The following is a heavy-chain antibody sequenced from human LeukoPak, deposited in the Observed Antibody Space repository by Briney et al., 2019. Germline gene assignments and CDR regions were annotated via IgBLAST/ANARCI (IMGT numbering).Heavy chain of an antibody. V-gene: IGHV1-69*04. CDR3: ARWTQDSSGYYAAAVDY. Sequence: ASVKVSCKASGGTFSSYAISWVRQAPGQGLEWMGRIIPILGIANYAQKFQGRVTITADKSTSTAYMKLSSLRSEDTAVYYCARWTQDSSGYYAAAVDYWGQGTLVTVSS. CDR1: GGTFSSYA. CDR2: IIPILGIA. D-gene: IGHD3-22*01. J-gene: IGHJ4*02.